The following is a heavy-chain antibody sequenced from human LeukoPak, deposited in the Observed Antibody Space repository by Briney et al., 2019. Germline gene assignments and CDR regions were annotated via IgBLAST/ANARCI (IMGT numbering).Heavy chain of an antibody. CDR2: NIPILGIA. CDR3: ALRITGTINWFDP. D-gene: IGHD1-20*01. Sequence: GASVKVSCKASGGTFSSYTISWVRQAPGQGLEWMGRNIPILGIANYAQKFQGRVTITADKSTSTAYMELSSLRSEDTAVYYCALRITGTINWFDPWGQGTLVTVSS. V-gene: IGHV1-69*02. J-gene: IGHJ5*02. CDR1: GGTFSSYT.